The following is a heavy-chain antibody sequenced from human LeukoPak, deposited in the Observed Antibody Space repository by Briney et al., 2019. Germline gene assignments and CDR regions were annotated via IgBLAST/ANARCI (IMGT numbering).Heavy chain of an antibody. D-gene: IGHD1-26*01. CDR3: AAPDIVGATGGGDFDY. J-gene: IGHJ4*02. V-gene: IGHV4-39*01. CDR2: IYYSGST. Sequence: SETLSLACTVSGGSISSSSYYWGWIRQPPGKGLEWIGSIYYSGSTYYNPSLKSRVTISVDTSKNQFSLKLSSVTAADTAVYYCAAPDIVGATGGGDFDYWGQGTLVTVSS. CDR1: GGSISSSSYY.